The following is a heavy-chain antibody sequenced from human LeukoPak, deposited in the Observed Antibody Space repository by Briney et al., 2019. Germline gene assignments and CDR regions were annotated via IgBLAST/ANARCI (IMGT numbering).Heavy chain of an antibody. CDR3: ARSPYSSSWYGYNWFDP. V-gene: IGHV6-1*01. Sequence: SQTLSLTCAISGDSVSSNSAAWNWIRQSPSRGLEWLGRTYYRSKWYNDYAVSVQSRITINPDTSNNQFSLQLNSVTPEDMAVYYCARSPYSSSWYGYNWFDPWGQGTLVTVSS. CDR1: GDSVSSNSAA. J-gene: IGHJ5*02. CDR2: TYYRSKWYN. D-gene: IGHD6-13*01.